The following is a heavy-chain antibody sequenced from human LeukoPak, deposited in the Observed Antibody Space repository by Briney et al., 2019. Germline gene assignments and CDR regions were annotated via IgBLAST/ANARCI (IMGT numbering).Heavy chain of an antibody. CDR3: ARARAYLWEHPHYFDY. CDR2: ISANNGYT. CDR1: GYSFSSFG. D-gene: IGHD1-26*01. J-gene: IGHJ4*02. Sequence: GASVKVSCKASGYSFSSFGISWLRQAPGQGLEWMGWISANNGYTKYAQKFQGRVTMTTDTSTRTAYMEVRSLRSDDTAVYYCARARAYLWEHPHYFDYWGQGTLVTVSS. V-gene: IGHV1-18*01.